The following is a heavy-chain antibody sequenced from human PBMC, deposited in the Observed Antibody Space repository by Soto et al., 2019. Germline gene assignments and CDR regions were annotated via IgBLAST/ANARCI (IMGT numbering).Heavy chain of an antibody. V-gene: IGHV1-46*01. CDR2: INPSGGST. D-gene: IGHD6-6*01. CDR3: ARGEYSNSPLHLDY. Sequence: QVQLVQSGAEVKKPGASVKVSCKAFGYTFTSYYMHWVRQAPGQGLEWMGIINPSGGSTSYAQKFKGRGTMTRDTSTSTVYIELSSLRSEDTAVYYCARGEYSNSPLHLDYWGQGTLVSVSS. J-gene: IGHJ4*02. CDR1: GYTFTSYY.